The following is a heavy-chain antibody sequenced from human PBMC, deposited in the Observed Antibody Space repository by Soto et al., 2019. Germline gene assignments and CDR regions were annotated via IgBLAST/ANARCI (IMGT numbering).Heavy chain of an antibody. CDR1: GFTFDDYA. V-gene: IGHV3-9*01. CDR3: AKDQTTLVRGVYFDC. J-gene: IGHJ4*02. D-gene: IGHD3-10*01. CDR2: ISWNSVTI. Sequence: GGSLRLSCAASGFTFDDYAMHWVRQAPGKGLEWVSGISWNSVTIGYADSVKGRFTISRDNAKNSLYLQMNSLRAEDTAFYYCAKDQTTLVRGVYFDCWGQGTLVTVSS.